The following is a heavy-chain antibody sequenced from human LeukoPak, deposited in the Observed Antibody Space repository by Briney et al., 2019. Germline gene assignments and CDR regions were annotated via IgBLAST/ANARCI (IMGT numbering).Heavy chain of an antibody. CDR1: GFTFSSYT. D-gene: IGHD3-22*01. Sequence: PGGSLRLSCAASGFTFSSYTMNWVRQAPGKGLEWVSYISGSSSTIYYADSVKGRFTISRDNAKNSLYLEMNSLRDEDTAVYDCARIRYYYDSSGYCFFDYWGQGALVTVSS. CDR2: ISGSSSTI. V-gene: IGHV3-48*02. CDR3: ARIRYYYDSSGYCFFDY. J-gene: IGHJ4*02.